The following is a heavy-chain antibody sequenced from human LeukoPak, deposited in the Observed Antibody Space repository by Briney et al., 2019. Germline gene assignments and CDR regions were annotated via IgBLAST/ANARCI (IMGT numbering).Heavy chain of an antibody. CDR3: ARGVGYCSSTSCYWWFDP. Sequence: PGGSLSLFCAASGFTFSSYWMHCVRQAPGKGLVWVSRINSDGSSTSYADSVKGRFTISRDNAKYTLYRQMNSLRAEDTAVYYCARGVGYCSSTSCYWWFDPWGQGTLVTVSS. CDR2: INSDGSST. CDR1: GFTFSSYW. V-gene: IGHV3-74*01. D-gene: IGHD2-2*01. J-gene: IGHJ5*02.